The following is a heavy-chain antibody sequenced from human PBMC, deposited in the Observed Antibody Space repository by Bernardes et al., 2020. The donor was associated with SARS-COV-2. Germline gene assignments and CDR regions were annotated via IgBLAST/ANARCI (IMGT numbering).Heavy chain of an antibody. J-gene: IGHJ4*02. V-gene: IGHV1-2*02. D-gene: IGHD5-12*01. Sequence: AGVKVSCKASGYTFTGYYMHWVRQAPGQGLEWVGWINPDGGDTKYSQKFQGRVTMTRDTYISTAYMEVSSLRSDDTAVFYCARSDQWMTLGYYFNYWGQGTLVTVSS. CDR1: GYTFTGYY. CDR3: ARSDQWMTLGYYFNY. CDR2: INPDGGDT.